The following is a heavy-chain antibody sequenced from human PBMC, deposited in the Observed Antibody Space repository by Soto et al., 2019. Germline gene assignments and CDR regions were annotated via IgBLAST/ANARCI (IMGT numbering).Heavy chain of an antibody. Sequence: EVQLLESGGGLVQPGGSLRLSCAASGFTFSSYAMSWVRQAPGKGLEWVSAISGSGGSTYYADSVQGRFTISRDNSKNTLYLQMNSRRAEDTAVYYCAKGRIIVVVVADFDYWGQGTLVTVSS. V-gene: IGHV3-23*01. J-gene: IGHJ4*02. CDR1: GFTFSSYA. CDR2: ISGSGGST. CDR3: AKGRIIVVVVADFDY. D-gene: IGHD2-15*01.